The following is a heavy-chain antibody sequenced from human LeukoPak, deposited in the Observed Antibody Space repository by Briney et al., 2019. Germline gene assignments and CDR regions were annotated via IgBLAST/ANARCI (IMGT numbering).Heavy chain of an antibody. D-gene: IGHD5-24*01. V-gene: IGHV3-7*01. Sequence: GGSLRLPCASTGFTFSNYWMTWVRQAPGKGLEWVANIKQDGSEKYYVDSVKGRFTTSRDNAKNSLHLQMDSLRVEDTAVYYCARGRESDYYFDYWGQGTLVTVSS. J-gene: IGHJ4*02. CDR1: GFTFSNYW. CDR2: IKQDGSEK. CDR3: ARGRESDYYFDY.